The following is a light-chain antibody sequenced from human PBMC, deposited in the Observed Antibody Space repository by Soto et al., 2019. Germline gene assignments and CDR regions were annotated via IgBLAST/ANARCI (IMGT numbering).Light chain of an antibody. Sequence: QSVLTQPPSVSGAPGQRVTISCTGSSSSIGAGYDVHWYQQIPGTAPKLLIYGDSNRPSGVPDRFSGSKSGTSASLAITGLQAEDEADYYCQSYDSSLSGSNVFGTGTKVTVL. J-gene: IGLJ1*01. CDR1: SSSIGAGYD. V-gene: IGLV1-40*01. CDR3: QSYDSSLSGSNV. CDR2: GDS.